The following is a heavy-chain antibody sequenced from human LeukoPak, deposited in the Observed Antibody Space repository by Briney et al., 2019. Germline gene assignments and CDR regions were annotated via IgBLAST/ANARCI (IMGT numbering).Heavy chain of an antibody. J-gene: IGHJ6*03. CDR3: ARDRGYCRGTTCYAYYMDV. Sequence: GGSLRLSCAASGFTFSSYNMYWVRQAPGKGLECVSFIGTSSSTIYNADSVEGRFTISRDNAKNSLYLQMNSLRAEDTAVYYCARDRGYCRGTTCYAYYMDVWGKGTTVTVSS. D-gene: IGHD2-2*01. CDR1: GFTFSSYN. CDR2: IGTSSSTI. V-gene: IGHV3-48*01.